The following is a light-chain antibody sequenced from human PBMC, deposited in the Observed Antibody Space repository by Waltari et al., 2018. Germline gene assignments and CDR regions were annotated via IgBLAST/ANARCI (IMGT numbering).Light chain of an antibody. Sequence: DIVLTQSPAILSLSPGERATLSCRASQNVGSYVGWYQQLPGQAPRLLIYDASNRATGITGRFSGSGSGTDFTLTISSLEPEDFAVYYCQQRRDGRTFGQGTTVEFE. CDR1: QNVGSY. CDR2: DAS. V-gene: IGKV3-11*01. CDR3: QQRRDGRT. J-gene: IGKJ1*01.